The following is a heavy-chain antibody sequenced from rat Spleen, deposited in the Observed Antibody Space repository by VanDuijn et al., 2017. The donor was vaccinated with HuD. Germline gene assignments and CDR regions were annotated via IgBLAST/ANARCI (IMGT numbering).Heavy chain of an antibody. J-gene: IGHJ3*01. CDR2: ISYEGSST. CDR3: ASFPDY. CDR1: GFTFSDYY. V-gene: IGHV5-22*01. Sequence: EVQLVESGGGLVQPGRSLKLSCAASGFTFSDYYMAWVRQAPKKGLEWVASISYEGSSTYYGDSVKGRFTISRDNAKSTLYLQMNSLRSEDTATYYCASFPDYWGQGTLVTVSS.